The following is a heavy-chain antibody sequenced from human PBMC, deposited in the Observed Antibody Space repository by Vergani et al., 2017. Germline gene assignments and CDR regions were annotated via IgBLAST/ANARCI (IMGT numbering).Heavy chain of an antibody. CDR3: ARVRSLCSSTSCSHYYYYMDV. D-gene: IGHD2-2*01. Sequence: QVQLQESGPGLVKPSETLSLTCAVSGYSISSGYYWSWIRQPPGKGLEWIGEINHSGSTNYNPSLKSRVTISVDTSKNQFSLKLSSVTAADTAVYYCARVRSLCSSTSCSHYYYYMDVWGKGTTVTVSS. CDR1: GYSISSGYY. CDR2: INHSGST. V-gene: IGHV4-38-2*01. J-gene: IGHJ6*03.